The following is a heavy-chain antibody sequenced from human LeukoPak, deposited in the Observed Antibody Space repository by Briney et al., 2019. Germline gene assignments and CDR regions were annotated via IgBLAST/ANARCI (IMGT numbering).Heavy chain of an antibody. Sequence: GGSLRLSCVASGFAFSRYSMNWVRQAPGKGLGWVSYISGRGITIYYADSVKGRFTTSRDNAKNSLYLQVNSLRDEDTAVYYCARGDTMIRGVIIWSLDYWGQGTLVTVSS. CDR3: ARGDTMIRGVIIWSLDY. CDR1: GFAFSRYS. D-gene: IGHD3-10*01. CDR2: ISGRGITI. V-gene: IGHV3-48*02. J-gene: IGHJ4*02.